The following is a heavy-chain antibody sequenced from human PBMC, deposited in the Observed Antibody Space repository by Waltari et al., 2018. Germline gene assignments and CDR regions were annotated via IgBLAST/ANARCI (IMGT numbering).Heavy chain of an antibody. Sequence: VQLLESGGGLVQPGGSLRLSCAASGFTFSSYAMSWVRQAPGKGLEWIGYIYYSGSTNYNPSLKSRVTISVDTSKNQFSLKLSSVTAADTAVYYCAGGLQVATYGYWGQGTLVTVSS. CDR1: GFTFSSYA. J-gene: IGHJ4*02. D-gene: IGHD5-12*01. V-gene: IGHV4-59*12. CDR3: AGGLQVATYGY. CDR2: IYYSGST.